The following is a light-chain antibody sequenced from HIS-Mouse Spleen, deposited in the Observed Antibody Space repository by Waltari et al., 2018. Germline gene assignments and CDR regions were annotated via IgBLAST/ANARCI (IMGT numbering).Light chain of an antibody. CDR2: EGS. J-gene: IGLJ3*02. Sequence: QSALTQPASVSGSPGQSITISCTGTSIDVGSYTLVSWYQQHPGKAPKLMIYEGSKRPSGVSNRFSGSKSGNTASLTISGLQAEDDADYYCCSYAGSSTWVFGGGTKLTVL. CDR1: SIDVGSYTL. CDR3: CSYAGSSTWV. V-gene: IGLV2-23*01.